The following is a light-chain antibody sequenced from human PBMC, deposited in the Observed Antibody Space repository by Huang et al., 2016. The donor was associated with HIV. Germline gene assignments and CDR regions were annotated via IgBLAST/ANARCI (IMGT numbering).Light chain of an antibody. CDR2: TVS. J-gene: IGKJ2*01. CDR3: QQYSDFPRT. V-gene: IGKV1D-8*01. Sequence: VTWMTQSPSLISASTGDKVTINCRSSQGIGSNLAWYRQKPGQVPQLLIHTVSSLQTGVTSRFSGTGSGTEYTLTISCLQSEDFATYYCQQYSDFPRTFGQGTKLEIK. CDR1: QGIGSN.